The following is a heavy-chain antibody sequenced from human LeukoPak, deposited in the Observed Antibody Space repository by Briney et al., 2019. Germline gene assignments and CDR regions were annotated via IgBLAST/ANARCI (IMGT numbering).Heavy chain of an antibody. CDR2: ITSGGST. J-gene: IGHJ4*02. V-gene: IGHV3-23*01. Sequence: SGGSLRLSRAASGFTFSNYAMNWVRQAPGKGLEWVSVITSGGSTYYADSVKGRFTISRDNSKNTLYLQMNSLRAEDTAVYYCAKRLPVVGDRNRAFDYWGQGTLVTVSS. CDR3: AKRLPVVGDRNRAFDY. D-gene: IGHD2-21*02. CDR1: GFTFSNYA.